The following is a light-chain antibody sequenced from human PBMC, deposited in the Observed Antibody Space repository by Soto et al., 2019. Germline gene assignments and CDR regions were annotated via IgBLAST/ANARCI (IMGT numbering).Light chain of an antibody. CDR2: AAT. CDR3: QQFGSSPGFT. CDR1: QSINNRY. V-gene: IGKV3-20*01. J-gene: IGKJ3*01. Sequence: ELVLTQSPGTLSLSPGERATLSCRASQSINNRYLAWYQQKPGQAPRLLIYAATSRSTGIPDRFSGSGSGTDFTLTISRLEPDDVAVDYFQQFGSSPGFTFGPGTQVDIK.